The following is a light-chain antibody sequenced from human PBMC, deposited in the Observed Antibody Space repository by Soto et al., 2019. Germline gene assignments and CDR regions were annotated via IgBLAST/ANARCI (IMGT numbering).Light chain of an antibody. V-gene: IGLV2-23*02. CDR1: SSDVGSYNL. J-gene: IGLJ2*01. Sequence: QSALTQSASVSGSPGQSITISCTGTSSDVGSYNLVSWYQQHPGKAPKLMIYEVSKRPSGVSNRFSGSKSGNTASLTISGLQAEDEADYYCCSYAGSSTHVVFGGGTKVTVL. CDR3: CSYAGSSTHVV. CDR2: EVS.